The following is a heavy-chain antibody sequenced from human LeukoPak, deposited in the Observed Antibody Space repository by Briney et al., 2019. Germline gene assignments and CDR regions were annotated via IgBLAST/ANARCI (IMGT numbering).Heavy chain of an antibody. CDR3: AKHMRATNTYSFFGLDV. CDR2: INWNGGGT. J-gene: IGHJ6*02. D-gene: IGHD1-26*01. CDR1: GFTFKEYG. V-gene: IGHV3-9*01. Sequence: GRSLRLSCAATGFTFKEYGMHWVRHPPGEGREWVAGINWNGGGTDYADSVKGLFTISRDKAKNSLYLQLSSLRPGDTALYYCAKHMRATNTYSFFGLDVWGQGTTVTVSS.